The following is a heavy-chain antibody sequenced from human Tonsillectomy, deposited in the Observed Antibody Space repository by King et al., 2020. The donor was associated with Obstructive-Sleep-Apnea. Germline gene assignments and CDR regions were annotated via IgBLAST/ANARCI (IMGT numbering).Heavy chain of an antibody. CDR1: GFTFDDYT. Sequence: VQLVESGGVVVQPGGSLRLSCAASGFTFDDYTMHWVRQAPGKGLECVSLICGDGGETSYADPVKGRFTISRDKSKNSLYLQMNKLRTEDTAFYYCAKDRSYLVALGTMFDYWGEGTLVTVPS. D-gene: IGHD6-13*01. CDR3: AKDRSYLVALGTMFDY. V-gene: IGHV3-43*01. J-gene: IGHJ4*02. CDR2: ICGDGGET.